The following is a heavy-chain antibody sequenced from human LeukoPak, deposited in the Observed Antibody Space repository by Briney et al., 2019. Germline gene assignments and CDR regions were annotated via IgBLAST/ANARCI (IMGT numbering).Heavy chain of an antibody. D-gene: IGHD4-23*01. CDR3: ARDTRGNEGYFDY. CDR1: GFTFSSYW. V-gene: IGHV3-20*04. J-gene: IGHJ4*02. CDR2: INWNGGST. Sequence: GGSLRLSCAASGFTFSSYWMHWVRQAPGKGLEWVSGINWNGGSTGYADSVKGRFTISRDNAKNSLYLQMNSLRAEDTALYYCARDTRGNEGYFDYWGQGTLVTVSS.